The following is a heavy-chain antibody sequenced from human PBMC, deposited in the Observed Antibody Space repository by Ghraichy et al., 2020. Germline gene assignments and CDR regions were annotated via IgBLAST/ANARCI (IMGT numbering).Heavy chain of an antibody. J-gene: IGHJ4*02. Sequence: GGSLRLSCAASGFIFNTYGMHWVRQAPGKGLEWVAVIAYDGSNKYYADSVKGRFTISRDNTKNTLYLQMNTLSTEDTAVYFCAKDRGGSGSLDPFLDFWGQGTLVTVSS. CDR1: GFIFNTYG. V-gene: IGHV3-30*18. D-gene: IGHD6-19*01. CDR2: IAYDGSNK. CDR3: AKDRGGSGSLDPFLDF.